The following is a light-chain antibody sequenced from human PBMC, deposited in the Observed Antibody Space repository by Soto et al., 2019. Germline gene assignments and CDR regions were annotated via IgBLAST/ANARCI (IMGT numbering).Light chain of an antibody. CDR3: TSYTNSNTYV. CDR1: SSDVGGYNS. CDR2: EVN. J-gene: IGLJ1*01. V-gene: IGLV2-14*01. Sequence: QSALTQPASVSGSPGQSITVSCTGTSSDVGGYNSVSWYQQHPGKTPKLMIFEVNNRPSGVSNRFSGSKSGNTASLTISGPQAEDEADYYCTSYTNSNTYVFGTGTKVTVL.